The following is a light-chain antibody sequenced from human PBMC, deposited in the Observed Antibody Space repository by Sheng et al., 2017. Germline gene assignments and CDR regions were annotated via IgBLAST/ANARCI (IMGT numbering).Light chain of an antibody. CDR3: QQSSSFPPT. V-gene: IGKV1-39*01. CDR1: QSISSY. Sequence: DIQMTQSPSSLSASVGDRVTITCRASQSISSYLNWYQQKPGKTPNLLIYAASTLQSGVPSRFSAGGSGTDFILTISSLQPEDFATYYCQQSSSFPPTFGQGTKVEIK. CDR2: AAS. J-gene: IGKJ1*01.